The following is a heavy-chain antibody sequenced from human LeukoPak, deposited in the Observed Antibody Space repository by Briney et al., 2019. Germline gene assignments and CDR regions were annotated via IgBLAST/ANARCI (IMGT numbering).Heavy chain of an antibody. Sequence: GGSLRLSCVVSGFEFSIHDMSWGRQAPGKGPEWVSSISGRGTDTYYRDSVKGRFTISRGTSKNTLYMQMNNLRVEDTALYYCVKGFHFDWWGQGTLVTVSS. CDR2: ISGRGTDT. CDR3: VKGFHFDW. J-gene: IGHJ4*02. V-gene: IGHV3-23*01. CDR1: GFEFSIHD.